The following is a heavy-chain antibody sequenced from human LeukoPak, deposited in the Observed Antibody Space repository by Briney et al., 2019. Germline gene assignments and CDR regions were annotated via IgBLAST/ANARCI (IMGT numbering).Heavy chain of an antibody. CDR1: GGSITSYY. Sequence: PSETLSLTGTVSGGSITSYYWSWIRQPAGKGLEWIGRIQTSGSTNYSPSLKSRVTMSIDTSKTQFSLNLSSVTAADTAVYYCVRETTRYFDYWGQGTLVTVSS. V-gene: IGHV4-4*07. J-gene: IGHJ4*02. D-gene: IGHD1-1*01. CDR2: IQTSGST. CDR3: VRETTRYFDY.